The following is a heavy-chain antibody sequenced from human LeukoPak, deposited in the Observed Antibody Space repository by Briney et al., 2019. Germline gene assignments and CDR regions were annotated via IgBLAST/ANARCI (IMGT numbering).Heavy chain of an antibody. Sequence: SQTLSLTCTVSGGSISSGGFYWSWIRQHPGKGLEWIGYISYSGTTYYNPSLKSRVAISVDTSKNLFSLRLSSVTAADTAVYYCARLQYCSGTSCYWFDPWGQGTLVTVSS. CDR3: ARLQYCSGTSCYWFDP. V-gene: IGHV4-31*03. D-gene: IGHD2-2*01. CDR2: ISYSGTT. J-gene: IGHJ5*02. CDR1: GGSISSGGFY.